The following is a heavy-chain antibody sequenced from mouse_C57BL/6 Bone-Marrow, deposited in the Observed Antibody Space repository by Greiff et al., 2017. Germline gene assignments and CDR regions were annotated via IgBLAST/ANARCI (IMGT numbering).Heavy chain of an antibody. CDR3: VIYYDYDGSYDAMDY. D-gene: IGHD2-4*01. J-gene: IGHJ4*01. CDR2: FNPSNGGN. CDR1: GYTFTSYW. Sequence: VQLQQPGTELVKPGASVKLSCKASGYTFTSYWMHWVKQRPGQGLVWIGNFNPSNGGNKHNEKFQRLATLTVDKSSSPAYWQLTRLTSEDSAVYYCVIYYDYDGSYDAMDYWGQGTSVTVSS. V-gene: IGHV1-53*01.